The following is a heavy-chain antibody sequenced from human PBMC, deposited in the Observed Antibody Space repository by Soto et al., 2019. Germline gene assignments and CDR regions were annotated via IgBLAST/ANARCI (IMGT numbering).Heavy chain of an antibody. CDR2: INAGNSDT. J-gene: IGHJ6*02. D-gene: IGHD6-13*01. Sequence: ASVKVSCKASGYTFTSYGISWVRQAPGQRLEWMGWINAGNSDTKYSQKFQGRVTITSDTSASTVYMDLSSLKSEDTAVYYCAKVEIAAAGHYYYYYGMDAWGQGTTVTVSS. CDR3: AKVEIAAAGHYYYYYGMDA. CDR1: GYTFTSYG. V-gene: IGHV1-18*01.